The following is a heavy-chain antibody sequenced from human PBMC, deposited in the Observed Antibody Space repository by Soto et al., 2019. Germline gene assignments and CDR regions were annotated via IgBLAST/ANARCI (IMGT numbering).Heavy chain of an antibody. Sequence: ASVKVSCKASGYTFTSHYMHWVRQAPGQGLEWMGIINPSGGSTSYAQKFQGRATMTRDMSTSTVYMELSSLRSEDTAVYYCARARSGGSRYFDYWGQGTLVTVSS. CDR2: INPSGGST. D-gene: IGHD2-15*01. J-gene: IGHJ4*02. V-gene: IGHV1-46*01. CDR3: ARARSGGSRYFDY. CDR1: GYTFTSHY.